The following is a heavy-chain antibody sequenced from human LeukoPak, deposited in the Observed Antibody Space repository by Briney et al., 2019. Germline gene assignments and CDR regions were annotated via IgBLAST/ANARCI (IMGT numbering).Heavy chain of an antibody. CDR2: TGTSTTTI. CDR3: ARFAAGGSYYYYMDV. V-gene: IGHV3-48*01. CDR1: GFTFSSYT. D-gene: IGHD6-25*01. J-gene: IGHJ6*03. Sequence: HPGGSLRLSCAASGFTFSSYTMNWVRQPPGKGLEWVSNTGTSTTTIYYADSVKGRFTISRDNAKNSLYLQMNSLRADDTAVYYCARFAAGGSYYYYMDVWGKGTTVTVSS.